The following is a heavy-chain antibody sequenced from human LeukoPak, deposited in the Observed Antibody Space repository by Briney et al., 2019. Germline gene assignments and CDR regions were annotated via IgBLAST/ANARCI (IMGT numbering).Heavy chain of an antibody. V-gene: IGHV3-33*06. D-gene: IGHD4-11*01. J-gene: IGHJ4*02. CDR3: AKDAQRGFDYSNSFQY. Sequence: VGSLRLSCAASGFIFTDYGFHWVRQAPGKGLEWVAAIWSDATNMFYANSVKGRFFIQRDDYQNTVYLEMSSLRAEDTAVYYCAKDAQRGFDYSNSFQYWGQGSLVTVSS. CDR2: IWSDATNM. CDR1: GFIFTDYG.